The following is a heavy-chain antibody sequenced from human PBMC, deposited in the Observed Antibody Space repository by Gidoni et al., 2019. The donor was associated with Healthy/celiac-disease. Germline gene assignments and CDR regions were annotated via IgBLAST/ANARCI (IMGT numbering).Heavy chain of an antibody. V-gene: IGHV4-34*01. CDR2: INHSGST. Sequence: QVQLQQWGAGLLKPSEPLSLTCAVAGGSFSGYYWTWIRQPPGKGLEWIGEINHSGSTNYNPSLKSRVTISVDTSKNQFSLKLSSVTAADTAVYYCARSISSPNWFDPWGQGTLVTVSS. J-gene: IGHJ5*02. CDR1: GGSFSGYY. CDR3: ARSISSPNWFDP. D-gene: IGHD3-3*02.